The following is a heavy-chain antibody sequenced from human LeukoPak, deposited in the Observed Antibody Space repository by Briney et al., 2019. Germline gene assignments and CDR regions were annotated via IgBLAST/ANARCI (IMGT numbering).Heavy chain of an antibody. CDR3: ARDGSGWSSDY. V-gene: IGHV3-33*01. CDR1: GLNFREYG. D-gene: IGHD6-19*01. Sequence: PGGSLRLSCAASGLNFREYGMHWVRQAPGKGLEWVAVMWNDGITGKYADSVRGRFSVSRDNSKNTVYLQMDSLRADDTSVYYCARDGSGWSSDYWGQGTLVTVSS. J-gene: IGHJ4*02. CDR2: MWNDGITG.